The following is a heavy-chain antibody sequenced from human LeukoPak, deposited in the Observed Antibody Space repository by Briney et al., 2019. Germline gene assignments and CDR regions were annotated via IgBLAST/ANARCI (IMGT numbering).Heavy chain of an antibody. Sequence: PSETLSLTCTVSGGSISSGGYYWSWIRQHPGKGLEWIGYIYYSGSTYYNPSLKSRVTISVDTSKNQFSLKLSSVTAADTAVYYCARDYDFWSGYRLDVWGKGTTVTVSS. CDR2: IYYSGST. V-gene: IGHV4-31*03. J-gene: IGHJ6*04. D-gene: IGHD3-3*01. CDR3: ARDYDFWSGYRLDV. CDR1: GGSISSGGYY.